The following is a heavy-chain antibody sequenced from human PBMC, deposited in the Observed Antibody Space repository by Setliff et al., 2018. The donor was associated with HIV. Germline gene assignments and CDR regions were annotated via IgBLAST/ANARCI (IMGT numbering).Heavy chain of an antibody. CDR1: GYKFTGHH. CDR2: INPNMGDT. V-gene: IGHV1-2*06. CDR3: ARQDIPTGYYLFDY. D-gene: IGHD3-9*01. Sequence: ASVQVSCKASGYKFTGHHIQWMRQAPGQGLEWMGRINPNMGDTQYAQKFQGRIIMTRDTSINTLYMELSSLTADDTALYYCARQDIPTGYYLFDYWGQGTQVTVSS. J-gene: IGHJ4*02.